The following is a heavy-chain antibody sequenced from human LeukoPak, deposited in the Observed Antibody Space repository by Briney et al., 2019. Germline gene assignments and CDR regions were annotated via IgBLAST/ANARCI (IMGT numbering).Heavy chain of an antibody. J-gene: IGHJ6*02. CDR1: GFTFSSYG. V-gene: IGHV3-33*06. Sequence: GGSLRLSCAASGFTFSSYGMHWVRQAPGKGLEGVAVIWYDGSNKYYADSVKGRFPISRDNSKNTLYLQMNSLRAEDTAVYYCAKDLYYYGSGGFYYGMDVWGQGTTVTVSS. CDR2: IWYDGSNK. CDR3: AKDLYYYGSGGFYYGMDV. D-gene: IGHD3-10*01.